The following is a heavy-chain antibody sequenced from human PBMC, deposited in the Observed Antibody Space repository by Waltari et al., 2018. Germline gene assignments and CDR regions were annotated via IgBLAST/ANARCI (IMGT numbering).Heavy chain of an antibody. CDR2: ISGAGTGA. J-gene: IGHJ4*02. Sequence: EVQLLESGGGLIQPGGSLRLSCAASGLRFSTTSMTWVRQVPGKGLEGVSSISGAGTGAYYADSIKGRFTISRDNSRNTLSLQMNSLRAEDTALYYCATFKGDHWGQGTLVTVSS. V-gene: IGHV3-23*01. CDR1: GLRFSTTS. CDR3: ATFKGDH. D-gene: IGHD3-3*02.